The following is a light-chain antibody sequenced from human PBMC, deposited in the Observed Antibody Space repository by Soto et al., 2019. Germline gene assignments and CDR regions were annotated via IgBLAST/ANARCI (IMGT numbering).Light chain of an antibody. Sequence: EIVMTHSPATLSVSPGERATLSCRASQSVSSNLAWYQQKPGQAPRLLIYGASTRATGIPARFSGSGSGTEFTLTVSSLQSEYFAVYYCQHYNDLHRTFGQGPKVEVK. V-gene: IGKV3-15*01. CDR3: QHYNDLHRT. CDR2: GAS. J-gene: IGKJ1*01. CDR1: QSVSSN.